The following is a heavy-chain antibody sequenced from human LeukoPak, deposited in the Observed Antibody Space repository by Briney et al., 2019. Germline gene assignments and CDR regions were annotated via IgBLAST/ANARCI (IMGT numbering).Heavy chain of an antibody. Sequence: SETLSLTCTVSGGSISSYYWSWIRRPAGKGLEGVGRIYTSGRTNYNPSLKSRVTMSVDTSKNQFSLKLSSVTAADTAVYYCARDMLAARPSGFDIWGQGTMVTVSS. D-gene: IGHD6-6*01. CDR1: GGSISSYY. J-gene: IGHJ3*02. V-gene: IGHV4-4*07. CDR2: IYTSGRT. CDR3: ARDMLAARPSGFDI.